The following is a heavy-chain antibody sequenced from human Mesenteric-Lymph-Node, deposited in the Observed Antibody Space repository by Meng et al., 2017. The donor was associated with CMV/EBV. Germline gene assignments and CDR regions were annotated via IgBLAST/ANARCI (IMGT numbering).Heavy chain of an antibody. CDR3: ARVLKDSSRWFNYYYYAMDV. Sequence: GESLKISCGGSGFSFKDYAMHWVRQAPGKGLEWVALIAFDGSYKHYADSVKGRFTVSRDNSRNTLYLQMDSLKGDDTAVYYCARVLKDSSRWFNYYYYAMDVWGQGTTVTVSS. D-gene: IGHD6-13*01. J-gene: IGHJ6*02. CDR2: IAFDGSYK. CDR1: GFSFKDYA. V-gene: IGHV3-30*04.